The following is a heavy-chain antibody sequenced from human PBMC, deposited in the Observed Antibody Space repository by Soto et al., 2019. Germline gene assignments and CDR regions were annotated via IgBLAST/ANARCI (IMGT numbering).Heavy chain of an antibody. CDR1: GFTFSNYF. V-gene: IGHV3-74*01. J-gene: IGHJ5*02. D-gene: IGHD1-1*01. CDR2: MSGDGKTI. Sequence: PGGSLRLSCAASGFTFSNYFMHWVRQVPGEGLVWVSRMSGDGKTISYADSVKGRFTISRDNAKSTLYLQMDSLRVEDTAVYYCARTYVPGIAGFDPWGQGTLVTVSS. CDR3: ARTYVPGIAGFDP.